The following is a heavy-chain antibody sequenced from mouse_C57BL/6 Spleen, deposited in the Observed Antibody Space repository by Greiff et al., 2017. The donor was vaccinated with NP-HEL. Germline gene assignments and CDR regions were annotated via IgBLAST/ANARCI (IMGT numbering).Heavy chain of an antibody. V-gene: IGHV1-80*01. CDR2: IYPGDGDT. CDR3: ARSAENDAMDY. Sequence: VQLQQSGAELVKPGASVKISCKASGYAFSSYWMNWVKQRPGKGLEWIGQIYPGDGDTNYNGKFKGKATLTADKSSSTAYMQLSSLTSEDSAVYFCARSAENDAMDYWGQGTSVTVSS. CDR1: GYAFSSYW. J-gene: IGHJ4*01.